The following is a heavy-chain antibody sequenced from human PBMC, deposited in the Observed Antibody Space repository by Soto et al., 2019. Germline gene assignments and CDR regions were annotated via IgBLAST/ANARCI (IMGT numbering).Heavy chain of an antibody. CDR3: AREDSSGTFDY. V-gene: IGHV1-3*05. J-gene: IGHJ4*02. CDR1: GYTFTSYA. D-gene: IGHD6-19*01. CDR2: INAGNGNT. Sequence: QVQLVQSGAEEKKPGASVKVSCKASGYTFTSYAMHWVRQAPGQRLEWMGWINAGNGNTKYSQKFQGRVTITRDTSASTAYMELSSLRSEDTVVYYCAREDSSGTFDYWGQGTLVTVSS.